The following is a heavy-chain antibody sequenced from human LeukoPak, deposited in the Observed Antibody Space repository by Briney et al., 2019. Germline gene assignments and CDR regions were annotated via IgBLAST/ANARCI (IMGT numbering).Heavy chain of an antibody. Sequence: SETLSLTCTVSGGSISSYYWSWIQQPPGKGLEWIGYIYYSGSTNYNPSLKSRVTISVDTSKNQFSLKLSSVTAADTAVYYCARVAGAYDFWSGYNYYYMDVWGKGTTVTVSS. CDR3: ARVAGAYDFWSGYNYYYMDV. J-gene: IGHJ6*03. CDR2: IYYSGST. CDR1: GGSISSYY. D-gene: IGHD3-3*01. V-gene: IGHV4-59*01.